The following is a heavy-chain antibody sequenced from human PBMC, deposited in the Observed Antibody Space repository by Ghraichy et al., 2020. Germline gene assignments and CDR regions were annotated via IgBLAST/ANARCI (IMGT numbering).Heavy chain of an antibody. V-gene: IGHV4-30-2*01. J-gene: IGHJ5*02. D-gene: IGHD1-1*01. CDR1: GGSISSGGYS. Sequence: SETLSLTCAVSGGSISSGGYSWSWIRQPPGKGLEWIGYIYHSGSTYYNPSLKSRVTISVDRSKNQFSLKLSSVTAADTAVYYCARGGATTSNWFDPWGQGTLVTVSS. CDR2: IYHSGST. CDR3: ARGGATTSNWFDP.